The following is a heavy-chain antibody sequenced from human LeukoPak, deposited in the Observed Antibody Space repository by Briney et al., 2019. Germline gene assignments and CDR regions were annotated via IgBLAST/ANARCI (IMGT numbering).Heavy chain of an antibody. CDR3: ARGLGRHGTMVRGGRDY. CDR1: GYTFTDYD. J-gene: IGHJ4*02. CDR2: MNPNSGNT. D-gene: IGHD3-10*01. Sequence: GASVKVSCKSSGYTFTDYDINWVRQATGQGLEWMGWMNPNSGNTGYAQKFQGRVTMTRNTSISTAYMELSSLRSEDTAVYYCARGLGRHGTMVRGGRDYWGQGTLVTVSS. V-gene: IGHV1-8*02.